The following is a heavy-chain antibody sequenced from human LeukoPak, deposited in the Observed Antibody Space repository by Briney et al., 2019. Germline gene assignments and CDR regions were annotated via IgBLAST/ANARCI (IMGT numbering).Heavy chain of an antibody. CDR2: IWNDGSNK. V-gene: IGHV3-33*01. CDR3: ARAVGSFDY. D-gene: IGHD2-15*01. CDR1: GFTFSTYG. J-gene: IGHJ4*02. Sequence: GGSLRLSCAASGFTFSTYGMHWVRQAPGKGLEWVAVIWNDGSNKYYADSVKGRFTISRDNSKNTLYLQMNSLRTEDMAVDYCARAVGSFDYGGQGTLLSVFS.